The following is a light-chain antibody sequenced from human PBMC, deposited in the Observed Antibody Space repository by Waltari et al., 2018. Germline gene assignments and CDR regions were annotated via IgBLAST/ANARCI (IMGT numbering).Light chain of an antibody. J-gene: IGLJ3*02. CDR1: NLGEHS. CDR3: QVWDGPTNDWV. Sequence: SYFLTQPPSMSLALGQTARLSCRGDNLGEHSVHWYQQRPGQAPLVVIFDDHDRPSGIPERFSGSKSVNTATLTISGVEAGDEADYYCQVWDGPTNDWVFGGGTKLTVL. V-gene: IGLV3-21*02. CDR2: DDH.